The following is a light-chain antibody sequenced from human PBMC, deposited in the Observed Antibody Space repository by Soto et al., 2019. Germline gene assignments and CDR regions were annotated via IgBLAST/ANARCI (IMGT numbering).Light chain of an antibody. Sequence: QSALTQPASVSGSPGQSITISCTGTSSDVGGYNYVSWYQQHPGKAPKLIIYEVSNRPSGAYNRFSGSKSGDKASLSISGLQAEGEPDYYCNSYTRRSTGVFGPGTHLTLL. CDR2: EVS. V-gene: IGLV2-14*01. CDR1: SSDVGGYNY. CDR3: NSYTRRSTGV. J-gene: IGLJ1*01.